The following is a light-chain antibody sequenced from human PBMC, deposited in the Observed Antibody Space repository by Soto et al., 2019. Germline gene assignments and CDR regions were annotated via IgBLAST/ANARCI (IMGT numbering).Light chain of an antibody. CDR3: QSYDSSLSGSEV. CDR2: SNN. V-gene: IGLV1-47*02. Sequence: QSVLTQPPSASGTPGQRVTISCSGSSSNIGSNYVYWYQQLPGTAPKLLIYSNNQRPSGVPDRFSGSKSGTPASLAISGLRSEDEADYYCQSYDSSLSGSEVFGTGTKLTVL. CDR1: SSNIGSNY. J-gene: IGLJ1*01.